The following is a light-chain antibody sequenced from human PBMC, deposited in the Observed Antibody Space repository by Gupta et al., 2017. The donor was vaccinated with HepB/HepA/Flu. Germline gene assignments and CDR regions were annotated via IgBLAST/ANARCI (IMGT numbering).Light chain of an antibody. CDR3: QQRSNWPLT. CDR1: QSVSSY. V-gene: IGKV3-11*01. CDR2: DAS. Sequence: HSPTSLSFSPGERATLSCRASQSVSSYLAWYQQKPGQAPRLLIYDASNRATGIPARFSGSGSGTDFTLTISSLEPEDFAVYYCQQRSNWPLTFGGGTKVEIK. J-gene: IGKJ4*01.